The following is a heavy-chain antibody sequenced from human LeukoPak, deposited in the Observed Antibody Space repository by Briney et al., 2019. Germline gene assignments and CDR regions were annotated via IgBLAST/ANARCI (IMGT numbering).Heavy chain of an antibody. Sequence: GESLKISCKGSGYSFTSYWITWVRQMPGKGLEWMGIIFLGDSDTRYSPSFQGQVTISADKSISTAYLQWSSLKASDTAMYYCARGHSSWYGGDDAFDIWGQGTMVTVSS. J-gene: IGHJ3*02. CDR3: ARGHSSWYGGDDAFDI. CDR2: IFLGDSDT. CDR1: GYSFTSYW. D-gene: IGHD6-13*01. V-gene: IGHV5-51*01.